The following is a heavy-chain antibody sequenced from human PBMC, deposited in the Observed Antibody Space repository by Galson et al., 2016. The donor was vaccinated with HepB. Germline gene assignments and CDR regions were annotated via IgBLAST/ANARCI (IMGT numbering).Heavy chain of an antibody. D-gene: IGHD2/OR15-2a*01. V-gene: IGHV1-18*01. J-gene: IGHJ6*04. CDR3: ARDVGFPEYLLYYYGMDV. Sequence: SVKVSCKVSGYTFTSFGLSWVRQAPGQGPEWMGWISGHNGDTNYAEKFKGRVTMTTDTSTSTAYMEVRSLRSDDTAVYYCARDVGFPEYLLYYYGMDVWGKGTTVIVSS. CDR1: GYTFTSFG. CDR2: ISGHNGDT.